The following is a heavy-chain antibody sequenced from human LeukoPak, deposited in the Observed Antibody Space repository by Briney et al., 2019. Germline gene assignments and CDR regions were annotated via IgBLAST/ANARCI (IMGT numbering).Heavy chain of an antibody. V-gene: IGHV4-59*11. D-gene: IGHD6-19*01. CDR3: ARGVSGSVDAFDI. J-gene: IGHJ3*02. CDR1: GGSISSHY. CDR2: IFYSGST. Sequence: PSETLSLTCTVSGGSISSHYWSWIRQPPGKGLEWIGYIFYSGSTNYNPSLKSRVTMSADTSKKQFSLKLNSVTAADTAVYYCARGVSGSVDAFDIWGQGTMVTVSS.